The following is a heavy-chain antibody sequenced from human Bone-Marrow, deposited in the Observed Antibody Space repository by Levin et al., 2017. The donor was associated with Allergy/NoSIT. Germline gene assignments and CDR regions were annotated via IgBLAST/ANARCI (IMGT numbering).Heavy chain of an antibody. CDR3: ARLDFNYGSYY. Sequence: PGGSLRLSCVVSGFTISNNYMSWVRQASGKGLEWVAVIYSFGSTNYADSVKGRFTISRANSENTLYLQINSLRAEDTAIYYCARLDFNYGSYYWGQGTLVTVSS. D-gene: IGHD3-10*01. V-gene: IGHV3-66*04. CDR1: GFTISNNY. J-gene: IGHJ4*02. CDR2: IYSFGST.